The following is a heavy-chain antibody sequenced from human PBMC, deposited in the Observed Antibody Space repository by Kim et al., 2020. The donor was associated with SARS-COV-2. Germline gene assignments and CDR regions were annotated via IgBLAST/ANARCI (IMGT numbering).Heavy chain of an antibody. Sequence: GGSLRLSCAASGFTFSSYGMHWVRQAPGKGLEWVAVISYDGSNKYYADSVKGRFTISRDNSKNTLYLQMNSLRAEDTAVYYCAKDLVVIGGQGTLVTVSS. CDR1: GFTFSSYG. CDR3: AKDLVVI. J-gene: IGHJ4*02. D-gene: IGHD3-22*01. CDR2: ISYDGSNK. V-gene: IGHV3-30*18.